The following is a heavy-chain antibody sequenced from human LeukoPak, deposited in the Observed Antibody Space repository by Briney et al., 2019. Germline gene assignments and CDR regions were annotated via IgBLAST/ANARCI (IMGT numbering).Heavy chain of an antibody. CDR3: ATKVRGGFDI. CDR1: GGSINSHY. J-gene: IGHJ3*02. Sequence: SETLSLTCTVSGGSINSHYCNWIRQSPGKGLEWLGYIYNSGSINYNPSLKSRVTISVDTSKNQFSLKLSSVTAADTAIYYCATKVRGGFDIWGQGTMVTVSS. CDR2: IYNSGSI. V-gene: IGHV4-59*11. D-gene: IGHD2-15*01.